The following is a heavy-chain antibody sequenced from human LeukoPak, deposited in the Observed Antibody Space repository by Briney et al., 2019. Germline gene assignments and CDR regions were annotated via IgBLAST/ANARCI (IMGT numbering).Heavy chain of an antibody. V-gene: IGHV3-21*01. J-gene: IGHJ6*03. Sequence: GGSLRLSCAASGFTFSNYNMNWVRHAPGKGLEWISSITSSSSYIYYADSVKGRFTISRDNAKNSLYLQMNSLRAEDTAVYYCARDPYSGSYSAYYYYYMYVWGKGTTVTVSS. CDR2: ITSSSSYI. D-gene: IGHD1-26*01. CDR3: ARDPYSGSYSAYYYYYMYV. CDR1: GFTFSNYN.